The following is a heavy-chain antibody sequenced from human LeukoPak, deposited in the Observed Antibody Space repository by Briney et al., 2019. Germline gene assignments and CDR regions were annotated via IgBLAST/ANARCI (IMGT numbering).Heavy chain of an antibody. CDR1: GRTFSSYA. J-gene: IGHJ4*02. D-gene: IGHD6-19*01. Sequence: AVKVSCKASGRTFSSYAISWVRQAPGQGLEWMGGIIPIFGTANYAQKFQGRVTITADESTSTAYMELSSLRSEDTAVYYCASYYSSGWFQYDYWGQGTLVTVSS. V-gene: IGHV1-69*13. CDR2: IIPIFGTA. CDR3: ASYYSSGWFQYDY.